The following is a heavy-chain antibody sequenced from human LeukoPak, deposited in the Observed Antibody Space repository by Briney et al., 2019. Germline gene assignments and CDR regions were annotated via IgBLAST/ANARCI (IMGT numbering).Heavy chain of an antibody. V-gene: IGHV1-18*01. CDR1: GYTFTSYG. CDR3: ARQGYCSSTSCNLLN. Sequence: ASVKLSCTASGYTFTSYGISWVRQAPGEGLEWMGWISAYNSTTNHAQKLQGRENTPTRTSTRTAYMELRRLRPAGTAVHYCARQGYCSSTSCNLLNWGQGTLVTVSS. D-gene: IGHD2-2*01. CDR2: ISAYNSTT. J-gene: IGHJ4*02.